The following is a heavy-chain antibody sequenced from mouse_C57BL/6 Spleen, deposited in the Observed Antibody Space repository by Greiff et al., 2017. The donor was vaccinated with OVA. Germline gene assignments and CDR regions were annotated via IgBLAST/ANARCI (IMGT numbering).Heavy chain of an antibody. CDR3: ARREDAAWFAY. J-gene: IGHJ3*01. CDR1: GYTFTSYW. V-gene: IGHV1-61*01. Sequence: QVQLQQPGAELVRPGSSVKLSCKASGYTFTSYWMDWVKQRPGQGLEWIGNIYPSDSETHYNQKFKDKATLTVDKSSTTAYMQLSSLTSEYSAVYYCARREDAAWFAYWGQGTLVTVSA. CDR2: IYPSDSET.